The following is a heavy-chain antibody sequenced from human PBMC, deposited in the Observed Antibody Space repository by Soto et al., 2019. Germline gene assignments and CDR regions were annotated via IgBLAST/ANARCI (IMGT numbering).Heavy chain of an antibody. V-gene: IGHV3-23*01. CDR1: GFTFSSYA. CDR3: AKDRPRSAMVRGEFDP. J-gene: IGHJ5*02. CDR2: ISGSGGST. Sequence: EVQLLESGGGLVQPGGSLRLSCAASGFTFSSYAMSWVRQAPGKGLEWVSAISGSGGSTYYADSVKGRFTISRDNSKNTLYLQMNSLRAEDTAVYYCAKDRPRSAMVRGEFDPWGQGTRVTVSS. D-gene: IGHD3-10*01.